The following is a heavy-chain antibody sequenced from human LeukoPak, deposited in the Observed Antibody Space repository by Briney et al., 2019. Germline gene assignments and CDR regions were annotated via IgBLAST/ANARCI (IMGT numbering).Heavy chain of an antibody. V-gene: IGHV3-20*04. CDR1: GFSFDDYG. J-gene: IGHJ6*04. D-gene: IGHD3-9*01. CDR2: INWNGGST. CDR3: ARAPTLLRYFDWLSDV. Sequence: GGSLRLSCAASGFSFDDYGMSWVRQAPGKGLEWVSGINWNGGSTGYADSVKGRFTISRDNAKNSLYLQMNSLRAEDTALYYCARAPTLLRYFDWLSDVWGKGTTVTVSS.